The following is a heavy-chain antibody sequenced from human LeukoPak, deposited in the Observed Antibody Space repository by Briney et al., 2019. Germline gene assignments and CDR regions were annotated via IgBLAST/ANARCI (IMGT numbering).Heavy chain of an antibody. D-gene: IGHD3-10*01. CDR1: GFTFGDYA. J-gene: IGHJ4*02. V-gene: IGHV3-49*04. Sequence: GGSLRLSCTASGFTFGDYAMSWVRQAPGKGLEWVGFIRSKAYGGTTQYAASVKGRFSISRDDYQSIAYLQMSSRKTEDTAVYYCNRVRSGNDFDYWGQGTLVTVSS. CDR3: NRVRSGNDFDY. CDR2: IRSKAYGGTT.